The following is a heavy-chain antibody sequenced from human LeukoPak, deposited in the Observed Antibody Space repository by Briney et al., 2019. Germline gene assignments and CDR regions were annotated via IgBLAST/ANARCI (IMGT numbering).Heavy chain of an antibody. Sequence: GGSLRLSCAASGFTVSNNYMSWVRQAPGKGLEWVSVIYSGGSTYYADSVKGRFTISRDTSKNTLYLQMNSLRAEDTAVYYCARDGYSGYDGGYWGQGTLVTVSS. D-gene: IGHD5-12*01. CDR1: GFTVSNNY. CDR2: IYSGGST. V-gene: IGHV3-66*01. CDR3: ARDGYSGYDGGY. J-gene: IGHJ4*02.